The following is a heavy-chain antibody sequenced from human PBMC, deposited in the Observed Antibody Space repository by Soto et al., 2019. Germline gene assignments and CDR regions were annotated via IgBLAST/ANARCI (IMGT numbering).Heavy chain of an antibody. V-gene: IGHV1-2*02. Sequence: ASVKVSCKASGYTFTGYYMHWVRQAPGQGLEWMGWINPNSGGTNYAQKFQGRVTMTRDTSISTAYMELSRLRSDDTAVYYCAYSAYYDISGYHPDYWGQRTMVTVSS. J-gene: IGHJ4*02. CDR1: GYTFTGYY. CDR2: INPNSGGT. D-gene: IGHD3-22*01. CDR3: AYSAYYDISGYHPDY.